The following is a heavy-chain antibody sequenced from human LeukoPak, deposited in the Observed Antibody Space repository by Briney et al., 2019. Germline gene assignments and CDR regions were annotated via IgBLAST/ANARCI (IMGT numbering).Heavy chain of an antibody. Sequence: VASVKVSCKLSGNTLRELPIQWVRQAGGKGLEWMAGFDPENAEIVYAQKFQGRVTMTEDISTNTAYMELTSLTSDDTALYYCATRGSDFWSGFDYWGQGTQVTVSS. CDR1: GNTLRELP. V-gene: IGHV1-24*01. CDR2: FDPENAEI. J-gene: IGHJ4*02. CDR3: ATRGSDFWSGFDY. D-gene: IGHD3-3*01.